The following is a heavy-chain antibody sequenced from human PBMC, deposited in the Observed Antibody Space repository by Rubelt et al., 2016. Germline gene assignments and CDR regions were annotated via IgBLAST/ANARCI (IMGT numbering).Heavy chain of an antibody. V-gene: IGHV1-8*01. Sequence: QVQLVQSGAEVKKPGASVKVSCKASGYTFTSYDINWVRQATGQGLEWMGWMHPNSGNTGYAQKFQGRVTMTRNTSISTAYMELSSLRSEDTAVYYCARMVNDFWSGYHNWFDPWGQGTLVTVSS. J-gene: IGHJ5*02. CDR2: MHPNSGNT. CDR1: GYTFTSYD. CDR3: ARMVNDFWSGYHNWFDP. D-gene: IGHD3-3*01.